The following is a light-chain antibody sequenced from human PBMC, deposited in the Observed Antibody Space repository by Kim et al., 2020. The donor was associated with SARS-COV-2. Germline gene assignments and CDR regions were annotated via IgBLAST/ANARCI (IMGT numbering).Light chain of an antibody. J-gene: IGKJ4*01. CDR3: QQFNNYPLT. CDR1: QDISSA. Sequence: AIQLTQSPSSLSAFVGDRVTITCRASQDISSALAWYQQKPGKAPKVLISDASSLESGVPSRFRGSGSGTDFTLTISSLQPEDFATYYCQQFNNYPLTFGGGTKVDIK. CDR2: DAS. V-gene: IGKV1D-13*01.